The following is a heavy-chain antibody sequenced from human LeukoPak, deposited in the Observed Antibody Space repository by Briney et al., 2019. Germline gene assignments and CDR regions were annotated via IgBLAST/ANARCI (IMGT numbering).Heavy chain of an antibody. Sequence: QPGGSLRLSCAASGFTFSSYGMHWVRQAPGKGLEWVAFIRYDGSNKYYADSVKGRFTISRDNSKNTLYLQMNSLRAEDTAVYYCAKDQGSSWSLDAFDIWGQGTMVTVSS. V-gene: IGHV3-30*02. CDR1: GFTFSSYG. CDR3: AKDQGSSWSLDAFDI. J-gene: IGHJ3*02. D-gene: IGHD6-13*01. CDR2: IRYDGSNK.